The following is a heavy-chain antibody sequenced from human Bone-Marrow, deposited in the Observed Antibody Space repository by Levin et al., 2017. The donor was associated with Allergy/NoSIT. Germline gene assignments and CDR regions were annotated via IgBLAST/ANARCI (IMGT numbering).Heavy chain of an antibody. CDR1: GFTLTAYY. CDR3: ARKPPTVPSSDYYHGMDV. D-gene: IGHD4-17*01. V-gene: IGHV1-2*06. CDR2: INANSGAT. J-gene: IGHJ6*02. Sequence: GESLKISCKASGFTLTAYYMHWVRQAPGQGLEWMGRINANSGATNYAQRFQGRVTMTRDTSLSTAYMEVNRLRSDDTAVYYCARKPPTVPSSDYYHGMDVWGQGTTVTVS.